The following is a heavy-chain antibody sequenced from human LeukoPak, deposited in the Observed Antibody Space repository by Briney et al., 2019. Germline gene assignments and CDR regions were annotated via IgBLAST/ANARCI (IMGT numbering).Heavy chain of an antibody. V-gene: IGHV3-23*01. J-gene: IGHJ5*02. Sequence: GGSLRLSCAASGFTFSYYAMNWVRQAPGKGLEWVSAVSGSGGSTYYADSVKGRFTISGDNSKNTLYLQMNTLRAEDTAVYYCAKAMTTVTTSGFDPWGPGTLVTVSS. CDR3: AKAMTTVTTSGFDP. CDR1: GFTFSYYA. CDR2: VSGSGGST. D-gene: IGHD4-17*01.